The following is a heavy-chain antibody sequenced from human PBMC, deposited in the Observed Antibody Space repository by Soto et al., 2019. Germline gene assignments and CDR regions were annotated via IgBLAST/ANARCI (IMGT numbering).Heavy chain of an antibody. CDR1: GGSFSGYY. D-gene: IGHD6-19*01. J-gene: IGHJ5*02. CDR2: VYSTENT. V-gene: IGHV4-34*01. Sequence: SETLSLTCAVYGGSFSGYYWGWIRQSPGKGLEWIAAVYSTENTYYHPSLLSRVTISVDTSKNQFSLKLSSVTAADTAVYYCASLRYSSGWYWFDPWGQGTLVTVSS. CDR3: ASLRYSSGWYWFDP.